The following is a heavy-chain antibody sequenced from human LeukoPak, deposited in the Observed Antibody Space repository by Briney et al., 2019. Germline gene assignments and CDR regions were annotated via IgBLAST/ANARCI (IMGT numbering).Heavy chain of an antibody. CDR2: ISGSGGST. V-gene: IGHV3-23*01. CDR1: GFTFTNYW. J-gene: IGHJ4*02. Sequence: PGGSLRLSCAASGFTFTNYWMHWVRQAPGKGLEWVSVISGSGGSTYYRDSVKGRFTISRDNSKNTLYLQMNSLTAGDTAVYYCAKDGTTTVTFDYWGQGTLVTVSS. CDR3: AKDGTTTVTFDY. D-gene: IGHD4-11*01.